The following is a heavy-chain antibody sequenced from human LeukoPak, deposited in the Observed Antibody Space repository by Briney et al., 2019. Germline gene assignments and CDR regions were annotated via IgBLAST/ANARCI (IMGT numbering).Heavy chain of an antibody. CDR1: GFTFSRYD. J-gene: IGHJ4*02. CDR3: AKVLEGTWFPFDY. CDR2: ISGSGGSK. Sequence: GXSLRLSCAASGFTFSRYDMRWVREAGGKGGEGGSTISGSGGSKEYAESGKGRFTIYRDNAKKRLYMQKNSLTAEDTAVYYCAKVLEGTWFPFDYWGQGTLVTVSS. D-gene: IGHD1/OR15-1a*01. V-gene: IGHV3-23*01.